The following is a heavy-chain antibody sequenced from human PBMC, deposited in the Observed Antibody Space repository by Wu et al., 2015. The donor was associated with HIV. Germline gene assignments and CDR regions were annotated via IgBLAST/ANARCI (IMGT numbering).Heavy chain of an antibody. J-gene: IGHJ2*01. CDR2: INPNSGGT. CDR1: RYTFTGYY. D-gene: IGHD5-24*01. CDR3: ARDPAGGGDGPFWYFDL. Sequence: QVQLVQSGAEVKKPGASVKVSCKASRYTFTGYYIHWLRQAPGQGLEWMGWINPNSGGTNYAQKFQGRVTMTRDTSISTAYMELSRLRSDDTAVYYCARDPAGGGDGPFWYFDLWGRGTLVTVSS. V-gene: IGHV1-2*02.